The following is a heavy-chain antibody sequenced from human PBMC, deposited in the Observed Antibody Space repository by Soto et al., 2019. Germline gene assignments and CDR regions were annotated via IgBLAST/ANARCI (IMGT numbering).Heavy chain of an antibody. D-gene: IGHD3-3*01. CDR2: ISGSGGST. CDR3: AKTVYYDFWSGPSRFDY. CDR1: GFTFSSYA. V-gene: IGHV3-23*01. Sequence: EVQLLESGGGLVQPGGSLRLSCAASGFTFSSYAMTWVRQAPGKGLERVSAISGSGGSTYYADSVKGRFTISRDNSKNTLYLQMNSLRAEDTAVYYCAKTVYYDFWSGPSRFDYWGQGPLVTVSS. J-gene: IGHJ4*02.